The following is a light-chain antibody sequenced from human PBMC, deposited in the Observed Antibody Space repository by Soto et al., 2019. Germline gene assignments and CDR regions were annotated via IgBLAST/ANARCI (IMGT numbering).Light chain of an antibody. J-gene: IGKJ4*01. CDR3: QHHDSYPLT. CDR1: QSVSSN. V-gene: IGKV3-15*01. CDR2: AVS. Sequence: EIMMTQSPGTLSASPGERATLSCRASQSVSSNLAWYQQKPGQAPRLLIYAVSTRATGIPARFSGSGSGTEFTLTISSRQSEDFAVYYCQHHDSYPLTFGGGTKVEIK.